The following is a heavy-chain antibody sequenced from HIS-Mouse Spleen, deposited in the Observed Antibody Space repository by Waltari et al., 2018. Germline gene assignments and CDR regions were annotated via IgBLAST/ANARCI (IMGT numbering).Heavy chain of an antibody. V-gene: IGHV4-39*07. CDR2: IDYSGST. CDR1: GGSISSSSYY. J-gene: IGHJ2*01. Sequence: QLQLQESGPGLVKPSETLSLTCTVSGGSISSSSYYWGWIRQPPGKGLEWFGRIDYSGSTYSNPSLTSRVTISVDTSKNQFSLKLSSVTAADTAVYYCAREIPYSSSWYDWYFDLWGRGTLVTVSS. D-gene: IGHD6-13*01. CDR3: AREIPYSSSWYDWYFDL.